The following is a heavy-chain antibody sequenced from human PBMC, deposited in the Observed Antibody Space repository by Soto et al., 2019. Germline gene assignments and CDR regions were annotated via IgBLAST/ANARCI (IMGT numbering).Heavy chain of an antibody. Sequence: QVQLVQSGAEVKKPGASVKVSCKASGYKFTSYGISWVRQAPGQGLEWMGWISAYNGNTNYAQKLQGRVTMTTDTSTSTAYMELRSLRSDDTAVYYCARDQIPYCISTGCSWFDPWGQGTLVTVSS. CDR2: ISAYNGNT. V-gene: IGHV1-18*01. D-gene: IGHD2-2*01. CDR3: ARDQIPYCISTGCSWFDP. J-gene: IGHJ5*02. CDR1: GYKFTSYG.